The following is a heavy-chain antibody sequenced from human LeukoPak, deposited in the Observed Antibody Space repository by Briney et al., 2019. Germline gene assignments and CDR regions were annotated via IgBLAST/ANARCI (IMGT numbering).Heavy chain of an antibody. V-gene: IGHV3-21*01. CDR1: GFTFSSYS. CDR2: ISSSSSYI. J-gene: IGHJ4*02. Sequence: GGSLRLSCAASGFTFSSYSMNWVRQAPGKGLEWVSSISSSSSYIYYADSVKGRFTISRDNAKNSLYLQMNSLRAEDTAVYYCAKDKIGYCSSTSCYTKSGFDYWGQGTLVTVSS. D-gene: IGHD2-2*02. CDR3: AKDKIGYCSSTSCYTKSGFDY.